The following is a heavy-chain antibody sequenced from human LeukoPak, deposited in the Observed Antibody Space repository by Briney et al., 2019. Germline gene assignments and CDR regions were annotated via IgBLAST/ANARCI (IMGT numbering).Heavy chain of an antibody. Sequence: SETLSLTCTVSGGSISSGVYYWSWIRQPPGKGLEWIGYIYHSGSTYYNPSLKSRVTISVDRSKNQFSLKLSSVTAADTAVYYCAKDCYPLPHYFDYWGQGTLVTVSS. CDR2: IYHSGST. CDR3: AKDCYPLPHYFDY. J-gene: IGHJ4*02. D-gene: IGHD3-16*02. CDR1: GGSISSGVYY. V-gene: IGHV4-30-2*01.